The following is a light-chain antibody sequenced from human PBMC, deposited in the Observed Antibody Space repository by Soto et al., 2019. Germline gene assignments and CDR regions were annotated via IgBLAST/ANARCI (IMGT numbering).Light chain of an antibody. J-gene: IGKJ1*01. V-gene: IGKV3-20*01. CDR3: QQYGGSWT. CDR2: GAS. CDR1: QSVSSRY. Sequence: EIVLTQSPGTLSLSPGERAALSCRASQSVSSRYLAWFQQKPGQAPRLLIYGASSRAAGIPDRFSGSGSGTDFTLTISRLEPEDFAVYYCQQYGGSWTFGQGTKVEIK.